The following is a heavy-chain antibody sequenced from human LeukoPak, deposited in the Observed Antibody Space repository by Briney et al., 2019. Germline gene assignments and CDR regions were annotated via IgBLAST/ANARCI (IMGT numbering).Heavy chain of an antibody. J-gene: IGHJ4*02. Sequence: KPSETLSLTCTVSGGSISSDYWSRIRQPPGKGLEWIAYIYSSGSTNYNPSLKSRVTISVDTSKNQFSLKLSSVTPADTAVYYCARGPYSSSWLFDSWGQGTLVTVSS. D-gene: IGHD6-13*01. V-gene: IGHV4-59*01. CDR3: ARGPYSSSWLFDS. CDR2: IYSSGST. CDR1: GGSISSDY.